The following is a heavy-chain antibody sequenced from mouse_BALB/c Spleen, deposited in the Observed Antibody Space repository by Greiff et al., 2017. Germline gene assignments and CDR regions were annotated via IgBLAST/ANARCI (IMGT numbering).Heavy chain of an antibody. CDR2: INPSTGYT. CDR1: GYTFTSYW. J-gene: IGHJ4*01. Sequence: QVQLKESGAELAKPGASVKMSCKASGYTFTSYWMHWVKQRPGQGLEWIGYINPSTGYTEYNQKFKDKATLTSDKSSSTAYMQISSLTSEDSAVYYGARLGNYRAMDYWGQGTSVNASS. CDR3: ARLGNYRAMDY. D-gene: IGHD2-1*01. V-gene: IGHV1-7*01.